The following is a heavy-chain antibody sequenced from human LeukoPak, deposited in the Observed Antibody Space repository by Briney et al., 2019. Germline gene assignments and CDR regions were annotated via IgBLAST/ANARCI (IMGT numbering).Heavy chain of an antibody. V-gene: IGHV3-23*01. D-gene: IGHD2-21*02. J-gene: IGHJ4*02. CDR1: GFTFSSYA. CDR2: ISGSGGST. Sequence: GGSLRLSCAASGFTFSSYAMSWVRQAPGKGLEWVSAISGSGGSTYYADSVKGRFTISRDNSKNTLYLQMNSLRAEDTAVYYCAKGGRGDFDSSSFGYWGQVTLVTVSS. CDR3: AKGGRGDFDSSSFGY.